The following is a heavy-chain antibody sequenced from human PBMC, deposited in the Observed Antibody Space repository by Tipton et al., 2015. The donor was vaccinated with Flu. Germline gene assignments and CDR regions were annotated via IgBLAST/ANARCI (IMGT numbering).Heavy chain of an antibody. V-gene: IGHV3-33*01. J-gene: IGHJ3*02. Sequence: SLRLSCAASGFTFSHYGMHWVRQAPGKGLEWVAVIWYDGSNKYYADSVKGRFTISRDNSKNTVYLQMDSLTAADTAVYYCTRDAGDESGYHDAFDIWGQGTMVTVSS. D-gene: IGHD3-3*01. CDR2: IWYDGSNK. CDR1: GFTFSHYG. CDR3: TRDAGDESGYHDAFDI.